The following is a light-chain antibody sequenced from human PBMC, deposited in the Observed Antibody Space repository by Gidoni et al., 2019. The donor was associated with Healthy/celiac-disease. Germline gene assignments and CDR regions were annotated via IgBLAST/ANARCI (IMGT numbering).Light chain of an antibody. CDR3: QQYGSSPWT. V-gene: IGKV3-20*01. CDR1: QSVSSSY. CDR2: GAS. Sequence: EIVLTQSPGTLSLSPGEIATHSCSASQSVSSSYLAWYQQKPGQAPRLLIYGASSRATGIPDRFSGSGSGTDFTLTISRLEPEDFAVYYCQQYGSSPWTFGQGTKVEIK. J-gene: IGKJ1*01.